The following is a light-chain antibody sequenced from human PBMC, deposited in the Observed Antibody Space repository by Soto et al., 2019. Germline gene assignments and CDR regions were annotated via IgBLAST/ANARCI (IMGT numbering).Light chain of an antibody. Sequence: EIVMTQSPDTLSVSPGERATLSCRASQSVSDRVVWYQQKSGQAPRLLIYDASNRATGIPARFSGSGSGTDFTLTISSLEPEDFAVYYCQQRSNWPPVFGGGTKVDIK. CDR1: QSVSDR. CDR3: QQRSNWPPV. V-gene: IGKV3-11*01. J-gene: IGKJ4*01. CDR2: DAS.